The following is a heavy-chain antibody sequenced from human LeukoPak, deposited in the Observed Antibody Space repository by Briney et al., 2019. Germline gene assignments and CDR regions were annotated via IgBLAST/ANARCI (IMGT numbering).Heavy chain of an antibody. V-gene: IGHV1-46*01. CDR3: ARDGAGYDFWSGYYNTDAFDI. CDR2: INPSGGST. Sequence: ASVKVSCKASGYTFTSYYMHWVRQPPGQGLEWMGIINPSGGSTSYAQKFQGRVTMTRDTSTSTVYMELSSLRSEDTAVYYCARDGAGYDFWSGYYNTDAFDIWGQGTMVTVSS. CDR1: GYTFTSYY. J-gene: IGHJ3*02. D-gene: IGHD3-3*01.